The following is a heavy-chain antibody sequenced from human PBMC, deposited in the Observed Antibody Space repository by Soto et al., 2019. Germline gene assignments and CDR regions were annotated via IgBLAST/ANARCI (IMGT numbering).Heavy chain of an antibody. D-gene: IGHD4-17*01. J-gene: IGHJ2*01. CDR2: ISVSGGAT. CDR3: AKLGGTPVTTWDWYFDL. CDR1: GFTFSSYA. Sequence: EVHLLESGGGLVQPGGSLRLSCAASGFTFSSYAMSWVRQTQGKGLERVSGISVSGGATDYTGSVKGRFTISRDNSKNTLYLEVSSLRAEDTAIYYCAKLGGTPVTTWDWYFDLWGRGTLVTVSS. V-gene: IGHV3-23*01.